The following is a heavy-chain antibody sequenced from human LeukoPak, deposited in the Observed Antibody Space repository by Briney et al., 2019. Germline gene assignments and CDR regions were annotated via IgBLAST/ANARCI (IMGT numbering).Heavy chain of an antibody. J-gene: IGHJ4*02. CDR2: IWYDGSQK. D-gene: IGHD2-15*01. Sequence: GGSLRLSCAASGFTFSTYGMHWVRQAPGKGLEWVAVIWYDGSQKYYADSVKGRFTISRDDSKNTLYLQMNSLRAEDTAVYYCAKDQRILDWGQGTLVTVSS. CDR1: GFTFSTYG. V-gene: IGHV3-33*06. CDR3: AKDQRILD.